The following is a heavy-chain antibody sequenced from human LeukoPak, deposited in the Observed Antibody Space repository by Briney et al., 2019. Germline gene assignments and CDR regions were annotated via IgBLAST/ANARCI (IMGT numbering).Heavy chain of an antibody. CDR3: SRESGAFSPFGY. J-gene: IGHJ4*02. V-gene: IGHV4-4*02. CDR2: ISLSGVT. Sequence: PSGTLSLTCGVSGVSLSSTNWWSWVRQPPGQGLEWIGEISLSGVTNYNPSLKSRVTMSLDRSKNHLSLTLTSVTAADTAVYYCSRESGAFSPFGYWGQGTLVTVSS. CDR1: GVSLSSTNW. D-gene: IGHD1-26*01.